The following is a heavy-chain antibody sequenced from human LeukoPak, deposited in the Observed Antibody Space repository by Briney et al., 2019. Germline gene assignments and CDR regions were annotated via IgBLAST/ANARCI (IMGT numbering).Heavy chain of an antibody. J-gene: IGHJ4*02. D-gene: IGHD6-19*01. CDR3: TTYTSGHY. CDR1: GFTFSAFH. CDR2: ITTKAESYAT. Sequence: PGWSLKLSCAASGFTFSAFHMHWVRQASGKGLEWVGRITTKAESYATAYAASVKGRFTVSRDDSKNTAYLQMSSLKTEDTALYYCTTYTSGHYWGEGTLVTVSS. V-gene: IGHV3-73*01.